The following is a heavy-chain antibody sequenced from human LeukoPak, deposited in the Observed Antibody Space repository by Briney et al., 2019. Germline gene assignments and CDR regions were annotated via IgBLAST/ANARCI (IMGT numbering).Heavy chain of an antibody. V-gene: IGHV3-30*02. J-gene: IGHJ6*03. CDR2: IRYDGSNK. CDR3: AKDGDTMSGTYYYDMDV. CDR1: GFTFSSYG. Sequence: GGSLRLSCAASGFTFSSYGMSWVRQAPGKGLEWVAFIRYDGSNKYYADSVKGRFTISRDNSKNTLYLQMNSLRGEDTAVYYCAKDGDTMSGTYYYDMDVWGKGTTVTIS. D-gene: IGHD1-26*01.